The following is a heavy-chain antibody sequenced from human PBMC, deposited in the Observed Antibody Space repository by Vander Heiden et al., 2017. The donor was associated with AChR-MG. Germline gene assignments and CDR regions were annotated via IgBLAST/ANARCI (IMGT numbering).Heavy chain of an antibody. D-gene: IGHD5-18*01. Sequence: VQLVASGGGVVQPGRSLRRSCAASGFTFSSYGMHWVRQAPGKGLEWVAVISYDGSNKYYADSVKGRFTISRDNSKNTLYLQMNSLRAEDTAVYYCANLGYSYGFYYYYGMDVWGQGTTVTVSS. J-gene: IGHJ6*02. V-gene: IGHV3-30*18. CDR1: GFTFSSYG. CDR2: ISYDGSNK. CDR3: ANLGYSYGFYYYYGMDV.